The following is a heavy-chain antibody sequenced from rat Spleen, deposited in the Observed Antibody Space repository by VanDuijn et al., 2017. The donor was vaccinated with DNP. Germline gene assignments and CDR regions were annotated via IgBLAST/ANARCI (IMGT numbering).Heavy chain of an antibody. CDR3: TRDSGDWYFDF. D-gene: IGHD1-1*01. J-gene: IGHJ1*01. V-gene: IGHV5-31*01. CDR1: GFIFSNYW. CDR2: ITDTGDGT. Sequence: EVQLAESGGGLVQPGRSMKLSCAASGFIFSNYWMTWIRQAPGKGLEWVASITDTGDGTYYSDSVKGRFSISRDNAKSTLYLQVNSLRSEDTATYYCTRDSGDWYFDFWGPGTMVTVSS.